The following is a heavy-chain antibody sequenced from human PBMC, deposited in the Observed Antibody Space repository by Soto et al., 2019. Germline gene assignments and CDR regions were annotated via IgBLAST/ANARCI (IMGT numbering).Heavy chain of an antibody. V-gene: IGHV3-48*03. CDR3: ARRCGGGRCLDAFDI. D-gene: IGHD2-15*01. Sequence: EVQLVESGGGLVQPGGSLRLSCAASGFSFSSYEMNWVRQTPGKGLEWISYISSSGTPKYYTDSVKGRLTISRDNAKNSLYLQMNSLRAEDTALYYCARRCGGGRCLDAFDIWGQGTMVTVSS. CDR2: ISSSGTPK. CDR1: GFSFSSYE. J-gene: IGHJ3*02.